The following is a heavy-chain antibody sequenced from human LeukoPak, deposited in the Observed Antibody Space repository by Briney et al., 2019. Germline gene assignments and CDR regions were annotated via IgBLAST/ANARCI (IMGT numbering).Heavy chain of an antibody. CDR3: ARAQDYDSSGYVNAFDM. D-gene: IGHD3-22*01. CDR1: GFTFSIYG. J-gene: IGHJ3*02. Sequence: PGGSLRLSCAASGFTFSIYGMHWVRQAPGKGLEWVAVIWYDGSKKYYADSVKGRFTISRDNSKNTVYLQMNSLRVEDTAVYYCARAQDYDSSGYVNAFDMWGQGTMVTVSS. CDR2: IWYDGSKK. V-gene: IGHV3-33*01.